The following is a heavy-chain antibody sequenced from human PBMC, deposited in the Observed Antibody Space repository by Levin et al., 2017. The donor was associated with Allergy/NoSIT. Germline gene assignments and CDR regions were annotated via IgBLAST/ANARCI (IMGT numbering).Heavy chain of an antibody. CDR3: ARDGAAAGTPIFEY. CDR1: GYTFTGYY. V-gene: IGHV1-2*02. D-gene: IGHD6-13*01. CDR2: INPNSGGT. J-gene: IGHJ4*02. Sequence: GESLKISCKASGYTFTGYYMHWVRQAPGQGLEWMGWINPNSGGTNYAQKFQGRVTMTRDTSISTAYMELSRLRSDDTAVYYCARDGAAAGTPIFEYWGQGTLVTVSS.